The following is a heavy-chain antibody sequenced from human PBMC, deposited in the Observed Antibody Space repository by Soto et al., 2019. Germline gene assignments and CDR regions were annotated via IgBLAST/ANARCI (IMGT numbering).Heavy chain of an antibody. J-gene: IGHJ4*02. CDR2: IYYSGST. Sequence: QLQLQESGPGLVKPSETLSLTCTVSGGSISSSSYYWGWIRQPPGKGLEWIGSIYYSGSTYYNPSLKSRVTISVATSKNQFSLKLSSVTAADTAVYYCARLWYGDYSLDYWGQGTLVTVSS. D-gene: IGHD4-17*01. CDR1: GGSISSSSYY. V-gene: IGHV4-39*01. CDR3: ARLWYGDYSLDY.